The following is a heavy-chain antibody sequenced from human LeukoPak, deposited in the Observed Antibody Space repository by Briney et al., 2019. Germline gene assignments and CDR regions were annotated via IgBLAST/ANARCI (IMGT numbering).Heavy chain of an antibody. J-gene: IGHJ4*02. V-gene: IGHV3-21*01. Sequence: GGSLRLSCAASGFTFSSYSMNWVRQAPGKGLEWVSSISSSSSYIYHADSVKGRFNISRDNAKNSLYLQMNSLRAEYTAEYYCARNYGAFDYWGQGTLVTVSS. CDR3: ARNYGAFDY. CDR1: GFTFSSYS. D-gene: IGHD3-16*01. CDR2: ISSSSSYI.